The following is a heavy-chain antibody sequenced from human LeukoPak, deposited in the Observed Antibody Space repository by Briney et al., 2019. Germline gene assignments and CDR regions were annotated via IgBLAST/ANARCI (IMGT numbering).Heavy chain of an antibody. CDR3: AKDRFVATITGAFDI. Sequence: PGRSLRLSCAASGFTFDDYAMHWVRQAPGKGLEWVSGISWNSGSIGYADSVKGRFTISRDNAKNCLYLQMNSLRAEDTALYYCAKDRFVATITGAFDIWGQGTMVTVSS. CDR2: ISWNSGSI. CDR1: GFTFDDYA. V-gene: IGHV3-9*01. J-gene: IGHJ3*02. D-gene: IGHD5-12*01.